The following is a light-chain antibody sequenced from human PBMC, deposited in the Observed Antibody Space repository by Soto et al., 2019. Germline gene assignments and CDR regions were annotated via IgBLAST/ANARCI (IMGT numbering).Light chain of an antibody. CDR3: QQYVISVT. J-gene: IGKJ5*01. CDR2: GAS. CDR1: QSISGNY. Sequence: IVLAPSSGTLTLPPVEGDTLSWQASQSISGNYLAWYQQKPGQAPRLLIYGASNRATGIPERFSGSGSGTDFTLTIGRLEPQDSAMYYCQQYVISVTFGQGTRLEIK. V-gene: IGKV3-20*01.